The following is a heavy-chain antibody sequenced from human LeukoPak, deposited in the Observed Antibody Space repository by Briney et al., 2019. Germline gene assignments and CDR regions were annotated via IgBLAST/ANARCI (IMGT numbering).Heavy chain of an antibody. Sequence: GGSLRLSCAVSGITLSNYGMSWVRQAPGKGLEWVAGISDSGGRTNYADSVKGRFTISRDNPENTLSLQMNSLRTEDTAVYFCAKRGVVIRGFLVGFHKEAYYYDSWGQGALVTVPS. D-gene: IGHD3-10*01. CDR1: GITLSNYG. CDR3: AKRGVVIRGFLVGFHKEAYYYDS. J-gene: IGHJ4*02. V-gene: IGHV3-23*01. CDR2: ISDSGGRT.